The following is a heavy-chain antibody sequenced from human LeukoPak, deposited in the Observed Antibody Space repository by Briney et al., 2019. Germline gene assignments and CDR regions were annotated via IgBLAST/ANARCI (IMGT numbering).Heavy chain of an antibody. CDR1: GFTFSSYG. J-gene: IGHJ3*02. D-gene: IGHD1-26*01. CDR2: IWYDGSNK. V-gene: IGHV3-33*01. Sequence: RGSLRLSCAASGFTFSSYGMHWVRQAPGKGLEWVAVIWYDGSNKYFADSVKGRFTISRDNSKNTLYLQMNSLRAEDTAVYYCARELHLVGATPDAFDIWGQGTMVTVSA. CDR3: ARELHLVGATPDAFDI.